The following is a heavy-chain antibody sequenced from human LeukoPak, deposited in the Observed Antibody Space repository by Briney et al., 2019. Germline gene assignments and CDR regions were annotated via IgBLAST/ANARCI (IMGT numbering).Heavy chain of an antibody. CDR2: IKQDGSIQ. J-gene: IGHJ4*02. V-gene: IGHV3-7*01. CDR1: GFTFSSFW. D-gene: IGHD3-22*01. CDR3: ATSYDSSGCD. Sequence: GGSLRLSCTASGFTFSSFWMAWLRQAPGKGLEWVANIKQDGSIQHYGDSVKGRFTISRDNAKNSLYLQMNSLRAEDTALYYCATSYDSSGCDWGQGTLVTVSS.